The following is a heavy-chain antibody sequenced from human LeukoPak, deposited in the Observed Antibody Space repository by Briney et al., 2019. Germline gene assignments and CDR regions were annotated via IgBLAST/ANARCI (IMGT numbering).Heavy chain of an antibody. CDR2: ISHDGSNK. V-gene: IGHV3-30*03. J-gene: IGHJ4*02. Sequence: PGGSLRLSCAASGFSLSSYGMHWVRQAPGKGLEWVAVISHDGSNKYYADSVKGRFTISRDNSKNTLYLQMNSLRAEDTAVYYCARDVGNYYDSSGYFDYWGQGTLVTVSS. D-gene: IGHD3-22*01. CDR1: GFSLSSYG. CDR3: ARDVGNYYDSSGYFDY.